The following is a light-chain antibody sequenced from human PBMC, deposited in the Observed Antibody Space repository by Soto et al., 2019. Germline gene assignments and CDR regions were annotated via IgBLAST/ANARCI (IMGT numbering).Light chain of an antibody. Sequence: QSLLTQPPSVSAAPGQKVTISCSGSSSNIGDNYVSWYQQVPGTAPKLLIYDNNNRPSGIPDRFSGSKSGTSAALGITGLQTGDEADYYCATWDSSLNAGVFGPGTKLTVL. V-gene: IGLV1-51*01. CDR3: ATWDSSLNAGV. J-gene: IGLJ1*01. CDR2: DNN. CDR1: SSNIGDNY.